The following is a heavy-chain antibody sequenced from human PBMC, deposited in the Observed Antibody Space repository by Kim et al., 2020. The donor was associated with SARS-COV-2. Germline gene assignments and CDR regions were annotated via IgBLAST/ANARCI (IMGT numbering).Heavy chain of an antibody. CDR2: IWYDGSNK. V-gene: IGHV3-33*01. J-gene: IGHJ4*02. Sequence: GGSLRLSCAASGFTFSSYGMHWVRQAPGKGLEWVAVIWYDGSNKYYADSVKGRFTISRDNSKNTLYLQMNSLRAEDTAVYYCARAFTYYDLGSYFDYWGQGTLVTVSS. CDR1: GFTFSSYG. CDR3: ARAFTYYDLGSYFDY. D-gene: IGHD3-3*01.